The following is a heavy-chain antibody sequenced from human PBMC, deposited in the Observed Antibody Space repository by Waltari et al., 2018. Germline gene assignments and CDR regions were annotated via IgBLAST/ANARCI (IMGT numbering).Heavy chain of an antibody. Sequence: EVQLVESGGGLVQPGGSLRLSCAASGFTFSSYWMSWFRQAPGKGLEWVANIKQDGSEKYYVDSVKGRFTISRDNAKNSLYLQMNSLRAEDTAVYYCARVITFGGVIVNAFDIWGQGTMVTVSS. CDR1: GFTFSSYW. CDR3: ARVITFGGVIVNAFDI. CDR2: IKQDGSEK. D-gene: IGHD3-16*02. J-gene: IGHJ3*02. V-gene: IGHV3-7*01.